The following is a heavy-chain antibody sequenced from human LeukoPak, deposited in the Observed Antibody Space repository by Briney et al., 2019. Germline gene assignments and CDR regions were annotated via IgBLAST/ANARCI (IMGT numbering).Heavy chain of an antibody. Sequence: GESLKISCKGSGYSFTSYWIGWVRQMPGKGLEWMGIIYPGDSDTRYSPSFQGQVTISADKSISTAYLQWSSLKASDTAMYYCASSASRHYYYMDVWGKGTTVTVSS. CDR2: IYPGDSDT. CDR1: GYSFTSYW. CDR3: ASSASRHYYYMDV. J-gene: IGHJ6*03. V-gene: IGHV5-51*01.